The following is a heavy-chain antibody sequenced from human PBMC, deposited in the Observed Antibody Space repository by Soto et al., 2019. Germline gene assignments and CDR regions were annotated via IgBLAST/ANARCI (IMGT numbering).Heavy chain of an antibody. J-gene: IGHJ4*02. Sequence: APGQGLEWMGWINPNSGGTNYAQKFQGWVTMTRDTSISTAYMELSRLRSDDTAVYDCARGLVGAAEIDYWGQGTLVTVS. V-gene: IGHV1-2*04. D-gene: IGHD1-26*01. CDR2: INPNSGGT. CDR3: ARGLVGAAEIDY.